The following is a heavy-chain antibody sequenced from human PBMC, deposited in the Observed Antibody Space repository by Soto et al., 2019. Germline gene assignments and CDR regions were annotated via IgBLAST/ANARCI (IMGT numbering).Heavy chain of an antibody. D-gene: IGHD3-16*01. CDR1: GFTVSSNY. CDR2: IYSGGST. V-gene: IGHV3-66*01. Sequence: EVQLVEPGGGLVQPGGSLRLSCAASGFTVSSNYMSWVRQAPGKGLEWVSVIYSGGSTYYADSVKGRFTISRDNSKNTLYLQMNSLRAEDTAVYYCARDMAEYLGYMDVWGKGTTVTVSS. J-gene: IGHJ6*03. CDR3: ARDMAEYLGYMDV.